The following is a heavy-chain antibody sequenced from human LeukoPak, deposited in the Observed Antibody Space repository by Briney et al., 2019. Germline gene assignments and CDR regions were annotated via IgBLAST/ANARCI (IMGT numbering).Heavy chain of an antibody. J-gene: IGHJ4*02. CDR1: GYTFTSYG. V-gene: IGHV1-18*01. CDR2: ISAYNGNT. D-gene: IGHD6-13*01. CDR3: ARTDRGYSSSWYDY. Sequence: ASVKVSCKASGYTFTSYGISWVRQAPGQGLEWMGWISAYNGNTNYEQKLQGRVTMTTDTSTNTAYMELRSLRSDDTAVYYCARTDRGYSSSWYDYWGQGTLVTVSS.